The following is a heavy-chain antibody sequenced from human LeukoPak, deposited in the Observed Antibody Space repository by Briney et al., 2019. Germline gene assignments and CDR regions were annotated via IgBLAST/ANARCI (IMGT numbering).Heavy chain of an antibody. Sequence: GGSLRLSCAASGFTFSSYWMSWVRQAPGKGLEWVANIKEDGSEKFYLDSVKGRFTISRDNAKNSLYLQMNSLRVDDTAVYYCASEYATGLEPGWDYWGQGIPVTVSS. D-gene: IGHD2-2*01. CDR3: ASEYATGLEPGWDY. CDR2: IKEDGSEK. V-gene: IGHV3-7*01. CDR1: GFTFSSYW. J-gene: IGHJ4*02.